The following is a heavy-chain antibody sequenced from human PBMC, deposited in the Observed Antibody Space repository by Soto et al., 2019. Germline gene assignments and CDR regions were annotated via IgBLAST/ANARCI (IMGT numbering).Heavy chain of an antibody. J-gene: IGHJ4*02. D-gene: IGHD2-2*01. CDR3: AKVSMGIGVVPAALN. CDR1: GHTFHSYA. V-gene: IGHV3-23*01. Sequence: EVQLLESGGGLVQPGGSLRLSCVASGHTFHSYAMSWVRQAPGKGLEWVSGISGSGGTTYYADSVRGRFTISRDDSKNTLYLQMNGLRAEDTAVYYCAKVSMGIGVVPAALNWGQGTLVTVSS. CDR2: ISGSGGTT.